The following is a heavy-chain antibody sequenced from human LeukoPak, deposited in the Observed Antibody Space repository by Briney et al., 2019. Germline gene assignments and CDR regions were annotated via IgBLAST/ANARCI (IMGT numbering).Heavy chain of an antibody. CDR2: ISSSSSYI. D-gene: IGHD3-10*01. V-gene: IGHV3-21*01. CDR3: ARVSDGSGSYPNWFDP. CDR1: GFTFSSYS. Sequence: PGGSLRLSCAASGFTFSSYSMNWVRQASGKGLEWVSSISSSSSYIYYADSVKGRFTISRDNAKNSLYLQMNSLRAEDTAVYYCARVSDGSGSYPNWFDPWGQGTLVTVSS. J-gene: IGHJ5*02.